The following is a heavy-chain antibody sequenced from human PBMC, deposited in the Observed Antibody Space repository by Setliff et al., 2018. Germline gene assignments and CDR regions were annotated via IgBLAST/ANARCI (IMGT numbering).Heavy chain of an antibody. CDR3: ARTPYYYDTAGYDF. J-gene: IGHJ4*02. CDR1: GGSISSYY. D-gene: IGHD3-22*01. Sequence: PSETLSLTCTVSGGSISSYYWGWIRQPAGKGLEWIGHIYTTGSTNYNPSLKSRVTLSVDTSKNQFSLKLTSVTAADTAIYYCARTPYYYDTAGYDFWGQGTLVTVSS. CDR2: IYTTGST. V-gene: IGHV4-4*07.